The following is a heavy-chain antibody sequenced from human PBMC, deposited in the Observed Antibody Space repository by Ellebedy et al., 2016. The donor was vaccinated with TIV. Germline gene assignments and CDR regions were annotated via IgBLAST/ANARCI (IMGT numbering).Heavy chain of an antibody. V-gene: IGHV1-69*13. D-gene: IGHD7-27*01. J-gene: IGHJ6*02. CDR2: ILPVFGRT. CDR3: ARGKKVPSHYYYGMDV. Sequence: AASVKVSCKASGGTFSTYAVSWVRQAPGQGLEWMGGILPVFGRTDYAQKFQGRVTFTADESTSTVYMDLSSVRSEDTAVYYCARGKKVPSHYYYGMDVWGPGTTVTVSS. CDR1: GGTFSTYA.